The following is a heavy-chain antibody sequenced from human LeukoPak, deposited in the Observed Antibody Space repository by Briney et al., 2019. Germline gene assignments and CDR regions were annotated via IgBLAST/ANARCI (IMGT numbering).Heavy chain of an antibody. J-gene: IGHJ4*02. CDR3: ARAYNDGSGFYPPYFDY. CDR2: LNSDGSST. V-gene: IGHV3-74*01. D-gene: IGHD3-22*01. Sequence: GGSLRLSCAAPGFTFSSYWMHWVRQAPGKGLMWVSRLNSDGSSTRYADSVKGRFTISRDNAKNTLYLQMNSLRAEDTAVYYCARAYNDGSGFYPPYFDYWGQGTLVTVSS. CDR1: GFTFSSYW.